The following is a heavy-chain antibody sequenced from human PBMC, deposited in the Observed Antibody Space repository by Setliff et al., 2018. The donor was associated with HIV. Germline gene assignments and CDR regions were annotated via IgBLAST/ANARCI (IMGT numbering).Heavy chain of an antibody. D-gene: IGHD3-22*01. CDR1: GHSISSSNYY. V-gene: IGHV4-39*01. J-gene: IGHJ1*01. CDR2: IYYSGST. CDR3: ARVLGRYFVSSGRPGFQH. Sequence: SETLSLTCTVSGHSISSSNYYWGWIRQPPGKGLEWIGSIYYSGSTYYNPSLKSRVTISVDTSKNQFSLKLSSVTAADTAVYYCARVLGRYFVSSGRPGFQHWGQGTLVTVSS.